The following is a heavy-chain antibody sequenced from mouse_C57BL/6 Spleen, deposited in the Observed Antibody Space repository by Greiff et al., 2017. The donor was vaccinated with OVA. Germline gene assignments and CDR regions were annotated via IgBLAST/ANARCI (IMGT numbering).Heavy chain of an antibody. CDR1: GFTFSSYA. V-gene: IGHV5-4*03. D-gene: IGHD2-5*01. CDR2: ISDGGSYT. J-gene: IGHJ4*01. CDR3: ARDKDSNYYAMDY. Sequence: EVKLMESGGGLVKPGGSLKLSCAASGFTFSSYAMSWVRQTPEKRLEWVATISDGGSYTYYPDNVKGRVTISRDNAKNNLYLQMSHLKSEDTAMYYWARDKDSNYYAMDYWGQGASVTVSS.